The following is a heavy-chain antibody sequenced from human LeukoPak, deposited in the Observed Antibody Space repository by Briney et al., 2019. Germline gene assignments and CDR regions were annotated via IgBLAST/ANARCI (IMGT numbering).Heavy chain of an antibody. CDR2: ISYTGIT. Sequence: PSETLSLTCSVSGGSIGGYSWTWVRQPPGKRLEYIGYISYTGITYYNPSLMSRVTISVATSKNQFSLKLSSVTAADTAVYYCARGYSSGSNYFDYWGQGTLVTVSS. CDR3: ARGYSSGSNYFDY. J-gene: IGHJ4*02. D-gene: IGHD6-19*01. CDR1: GGSIGGYS. V-gene: IGHV4-59*08.